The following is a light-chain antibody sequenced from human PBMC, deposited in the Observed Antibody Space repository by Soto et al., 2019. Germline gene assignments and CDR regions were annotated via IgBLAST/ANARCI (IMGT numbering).Light chain of an antibody. CDR1: QSVTANY. CDR3: QQYGSSPLT. V-gene: IGKV3-20*01. CDR2: GAS. Sequence: VLTQSPGTLSLSPGDRATLSCRASQSVTANYLAWYQQKPGQAPRLLIYGASSRATGIPDRFSGSGSGTDFTLTIIRLEPEEFAVYFCQQYGSSPLTFGGGTKVEIK. J-gene: IGKJ4*01.